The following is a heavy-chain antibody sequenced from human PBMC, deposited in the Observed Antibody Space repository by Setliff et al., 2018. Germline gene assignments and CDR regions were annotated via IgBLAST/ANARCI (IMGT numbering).Heavy chain of an antibody. Sequence: SGTLSLTCNVSGASIRNFYWTWIRQPTGKGLEWIGYVHFTGSTNYNPSLKSRVTMSVDVSKSQFSLKLSSMTAADTALYYCARMSGFLYMDVWGKGNTVTVSS. V-gene: IGHV4-59*12. CDR1: GASIRNFY. CDR2: VHFTGST. D-gene: IGHD3-3*01. J-gene: IGHJ6*03. CDR3: ARMSGFLYMDV.